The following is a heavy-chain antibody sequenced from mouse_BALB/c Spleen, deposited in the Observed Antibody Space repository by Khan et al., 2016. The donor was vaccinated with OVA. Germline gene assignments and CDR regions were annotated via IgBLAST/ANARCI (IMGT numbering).Heavy chain of an antibody. CDR2: INPSTGYS. D-gene: IGHD1-1*01. Sequence: QVQLQQSGAELAKPGASVKMSCKASGYTFTSYWIHWVKQRPGQGLEWIGYINPSTGYSEYNQKFKDKATLTADRSSSTAYIQLASLTSEDSAVXDCARCGLYSYGSRGDAMDYWGQGTSVTVSS. V-gene: IGHV1-7*01. J-gene: IGHJ4*01. CDR1: GYTFTSYW. CDR3: ARCGLYSYGSRGDAMDY.